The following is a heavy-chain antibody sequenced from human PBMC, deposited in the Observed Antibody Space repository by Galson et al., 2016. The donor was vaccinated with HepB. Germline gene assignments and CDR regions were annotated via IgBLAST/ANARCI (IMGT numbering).Heavy chain of an antibody. Sequence: SVKVSCKASGYTFTAYGLSWVRQAPGQGLEWIGWISVYNTNTNYARKLQGRVTMTTDTSTSTAYMELRSLRSDDTAVYYCARDPRKIRYQLLEIYYYYAMDVWGQGTTVTVSS. CDR2: ISVYNTNT. CDR1: GYTFTAYG. CDR3: ARDPRKIRYQLLEIYYYYAMDV. V-gene: IGHV1-18*01. D-gene: IGHD2-2*01. J-gene: IGHJ6*02.